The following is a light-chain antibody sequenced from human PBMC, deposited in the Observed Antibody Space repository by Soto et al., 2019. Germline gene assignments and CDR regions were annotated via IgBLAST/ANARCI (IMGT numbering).Light chain of an antibody. V-gene: IGLV2-14*01. Sequence: QSALTQPASVSGSPGQSISISCTGPSSDVGDYISVSWFQHHPGKAPKLMIYEVSNRPSGVSNRFSGSKSANTASLTISGLQAEDEADYYCTSYTSSTPLYVFGTGTKLTVL. CDR2: EVS. J-gene: IGLJ1*01. CDR3: TSYTSSTPLYV. CDR1: SSDVGDYIS.